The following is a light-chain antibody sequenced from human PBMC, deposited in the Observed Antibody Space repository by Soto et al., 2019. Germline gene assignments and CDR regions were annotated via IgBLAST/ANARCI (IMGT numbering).Light chain of an antibody. V-gene: IGKV3-20*01. CDR2: GAS. J-gene: IGKJ1*01. Sequence: EIVLTQSPGTLSLSPGERATLSCRSSQSVSSSYLAWYQQKPGQSPRLLIYGASSRDTGIPDRFSGSGSWTDFTLTIRRLEPEDFAVYYCQQYGSSPWTFGQGTKVEIK. CDR3: QQYGSSPWT. CDR1: QSVSSSY.